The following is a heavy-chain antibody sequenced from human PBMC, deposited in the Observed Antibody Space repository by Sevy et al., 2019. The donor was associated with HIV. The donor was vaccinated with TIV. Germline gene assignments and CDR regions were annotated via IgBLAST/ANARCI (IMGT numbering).Heavy chain of an antibody. V-gene: IGHV3-23*01. CDR3: AGALYDSSGSFDALDI. Sequence: GGSLRLSCVASGFTFSNYAMNWVRQAPGKGLEWVSTIFRGGDGTYYADSVKGRFTISRDNSKDTVYLQWSSLRADDTAVYYCAGALYDSSGSFDALDIWGQGTMVTVSS. CDR1: GFTFSNYA. CDR2: IFRGGDGT. D-gene: IGHD3-22*01. J-gene: IGHJ3*02.